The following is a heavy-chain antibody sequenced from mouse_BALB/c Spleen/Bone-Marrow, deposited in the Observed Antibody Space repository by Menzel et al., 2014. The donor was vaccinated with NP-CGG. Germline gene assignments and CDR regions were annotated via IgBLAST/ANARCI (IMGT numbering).Heavy chain of an antibody. D-gene: IGHD2-1*01. V-gene: IGHV5-6-3*01. CDR3: VRGNYGNYVDYFDF. CDR2: INGNGGST. CDR1: GFTFSNYG. Sequence: EVQVVESGGGLVQPGGSLKLSCAASGFTFSNYGMSWVRQTPDKRLELVATINGNGGSTYYPDSVKGRFTISRDTAKNTLYLQMSSLKSEETAMYYCVRGNYGNYVDYFDFWGRGTTLTVSS. J-gene: IGHJ2*01.